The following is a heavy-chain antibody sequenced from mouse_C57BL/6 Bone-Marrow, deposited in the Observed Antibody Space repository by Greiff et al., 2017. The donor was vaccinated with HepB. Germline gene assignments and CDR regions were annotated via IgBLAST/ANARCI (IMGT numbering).Heavy chain of an antibody. CDR2: IWSGGST. D-gene: IGHD2-4*01. Sequence: VQGVESGPGLVQPSQSLSITCTVSGFSLTSYGVHWVRQSPGKGLEWLGVIWSGGSTDYNAAFISRLSISKDNSKSQVFFKMNSLQADDTAIYYCASYYDYDGRYYYAMDYWGQGTSVTVSS. CDR1: GFSLTSYG. J-gene: IGHJ4*01. V-gene: IGHV2-2*01. CDR3: ASYYDYDGRYYYAMDY.